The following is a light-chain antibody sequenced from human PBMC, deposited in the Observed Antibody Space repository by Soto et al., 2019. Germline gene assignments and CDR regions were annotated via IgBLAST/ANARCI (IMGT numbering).Light chain of an antibody. J-gene: IGKJ1*01. V-gene: IGKV3-15*01. CDR1: QSVSSY. CDR3: QQYNNWPPWT. CDR2: GAS. Sequence: PGERATLSCRASQSVSSYLAWYQQKPGQPPRLLIYGASTRATGISDRFSGSESGTEFTLTISSLHSEDFAVYYCQQYNNWPPWTFGQGTKVDIK.